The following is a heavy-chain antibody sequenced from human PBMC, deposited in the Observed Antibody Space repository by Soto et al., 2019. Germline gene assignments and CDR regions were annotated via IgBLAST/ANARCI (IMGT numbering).Heavy chain of an antibody. CDR1: GGSISSGNYY. Sequence: TLSLTCTVSGGSISSGNYYWSWIRQHPGKGLEWIGYIYYSGSTYYNPSLKSRVTISVDTSKNQFSLKLSSVTAADTAVYYCARVSSSLIWFDPWGQGTLVTVSS. CDR3: ARVSSSLIWFDP. D-gene: IGHD6-13*01. J-gene: IGHJ5*02. V-gene: IGHV4-31*03. CDR2: IYYSGST.